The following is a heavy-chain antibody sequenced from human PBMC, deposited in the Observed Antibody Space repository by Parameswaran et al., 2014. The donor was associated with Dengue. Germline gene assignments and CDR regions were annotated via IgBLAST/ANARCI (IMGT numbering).Heavy chain of an antibody. J-gene: IGHJ6*02. CDR2: INPSGGST. V-gene: IGHV1-46*01. Sequence: WVRQAPGQGLEWMGIINPSGGSTSYAQKFQGRVTMTRDTSTSTVYMELSSLRSEDTAVYYCSYSYGYHYYYYGMDVWGQGTTVTVSS. D-gene: IGHD5-18*01. CDR3: SYSYGYHYYYYGMDV.